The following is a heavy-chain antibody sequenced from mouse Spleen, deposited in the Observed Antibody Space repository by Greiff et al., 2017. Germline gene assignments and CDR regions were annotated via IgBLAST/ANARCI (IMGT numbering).Heavy chain of an antibody. CDR1: GYTFTDYN. Sequence: VQLKQSGPELVKPGASVKIPCKASGYTFTDYNMDWVKQSHGKSLEWIGDINPNNGGTIYNQKFKGKATLTVDKSSSTAYMELRSLTSEDTAVYYCARGLYGNYVPYWGQGTLVTVSA. D-gene: IGHD2-10*02. J-gene: IGHJ3*01. V-gene: IGHV1-18*01. CDR2: INPNNGGT. CDR3: ARGLYGNYVPY.